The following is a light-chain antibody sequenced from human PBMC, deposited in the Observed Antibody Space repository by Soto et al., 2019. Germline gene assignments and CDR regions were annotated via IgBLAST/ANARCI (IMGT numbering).Light chain of an antibody. V-gene: IGKV3-20*01. J-gene: IGKJ1*01. CDR3: QQYGGSRWT. Sequence: EIVLTQSPGTLSLSPGERATLSCRASQSVSSTYLAWYQQKPGQAPRLLIYGASNRATGIPDRFSGSGSGTDFTLTISRLEPKDFAVYYCQQYGGSRWTFGQGTRVDI. CDR2: GAS. CDR1: QSVSSTY.